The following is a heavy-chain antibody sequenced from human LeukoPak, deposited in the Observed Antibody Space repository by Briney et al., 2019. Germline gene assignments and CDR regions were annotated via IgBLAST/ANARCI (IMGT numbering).Heavy chain of an antibody. CDR3: ARDPRYFDFNYFDY. V-gene: IGHV1-2*02. Sequence: ASVKVSCKASGYTFTGYYMHWVRQAPGQGLEWMGWINPNSGGTNYAQKFQGRVTMTRDTSISTAYMELSRLRSDDTAVYYCARDPRYFDFNYFDYWGQGTLVTVSS. J-gene: IGHJ4*02. CDR2: INPNSGGT. CDR1: GYTFTGYY. D-gene: IGHD3-9*01.